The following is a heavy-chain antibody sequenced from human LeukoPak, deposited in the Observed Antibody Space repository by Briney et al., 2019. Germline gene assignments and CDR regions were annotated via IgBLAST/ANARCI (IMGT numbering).Heavy chain of an antibody. Sequence: ASVKVSCKASGGTFSRYAISWVRQAPGQGLEWMGGIIPIFGTANYAQRFQDRVTITADESTSTAYMELNSLRSEDTAMYYCARLSREARHWGDAFDIWGQGTMVAVSS. J-gene: IGHJ3*02. D-gene: IGHD3-16*01. V-gene: IGHV1-69*13. CDR3: ARLSREARHWGDAFDI. CDR2: IIPIFGTA. CDR1: GGTFSRYA.